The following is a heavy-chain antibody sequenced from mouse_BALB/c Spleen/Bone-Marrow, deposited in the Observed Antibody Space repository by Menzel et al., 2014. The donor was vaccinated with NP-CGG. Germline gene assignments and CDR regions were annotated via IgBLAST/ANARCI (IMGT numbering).Heavy chain of an antibody. CDR3: AREGGYYYGSSPYFDV. CDR2: INPYNGDT. V-gene: IGHV1-20*02. CDR1: GYSFTGYF. Sequence: EVQGLESGPELVKPGASVKISCKASGYSFTGYFMNWVMQSHGKSLEWIGRINPYNGDTFYNQKFKGKATLTVDKSSSTAHMEPRSLASEDSAGYYCAREGGYYYGSSPYFDVWGAGATVTVSS. D-gene: IGHD1-1*01. J-gene: IGHJ1*01.